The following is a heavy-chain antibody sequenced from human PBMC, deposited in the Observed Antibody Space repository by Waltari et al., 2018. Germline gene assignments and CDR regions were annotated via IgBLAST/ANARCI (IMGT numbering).Heavy chain of an antibody. CDR2: IIPILGIA. CDR1: GGTFSSYT. V-gene: IGHV1-69*02. Sequence: QVQLVQSGAEVKKPGSSVKVSCKASGGTFSSYTISWVRQAPGQGLEWMGRIIPILGIANYAQKFQGRVTINADKSTSTAYMELSSLRSEDTAVYYCARGSFVVVTASQLDYWGQGTLVTVSS. J-gene: IGHJ4*02. D-gene: IGHD2-21*02. CDR3: ARGSFVVVTASQLDY.